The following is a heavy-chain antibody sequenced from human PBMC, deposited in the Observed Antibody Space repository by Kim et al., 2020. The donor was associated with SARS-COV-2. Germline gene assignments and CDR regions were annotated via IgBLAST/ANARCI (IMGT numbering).Heavy chain of an antibody. D-gene: IGHD3-10*01. Sequence: SETLSLTCAVYGGSFSGYYWSWIRQPPGKGLEWIGEINHSGSTNYNPSLKSRVTISVDTSKNQFSLKLSSVTAADTAVYYCARGRMVRGVIIMAYWGQGTLVTVSS. CDR1: GGSFSGYY. J-gene: IGHJ4*02. CDR3: ARGRMVRGVIIMAY. CDR2: INHSGST. V-gene: IGHV4-34*01.